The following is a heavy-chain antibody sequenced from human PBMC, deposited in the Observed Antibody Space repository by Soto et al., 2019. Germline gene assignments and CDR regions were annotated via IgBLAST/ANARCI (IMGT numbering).Heavy chain of an antibody. CDR2: TYYRSKWYN. CDR3: ARESPYYESSDSYFDY. D-gene: IGHD3-16*01. V-gene: IGHV6-1*01. J-gene: IGHJ4*02. CDR1: GDSVSGNSAA. Sequence: PSQTLSLTCAISGDSVSGNSAAWNWIRQSPSRGLEWLGRTYYRSKWYNDYAVSVKSRITVTPDTSKNQFSLHLNSVTPEDTAAYYCARESPYYESSDSYFDYWGQGALVTVSS.